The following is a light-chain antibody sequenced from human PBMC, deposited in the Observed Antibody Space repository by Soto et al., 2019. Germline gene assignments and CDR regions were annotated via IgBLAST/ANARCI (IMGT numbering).Light chain of an antibody. Sequence: VFTQSPGTLSLSPGERATLSYMASQSVSNNYLAWYQQKPGQAPRLLIYGASNRATGIPDRFSGSGSGTDFTLTISRLEPEDFAVYYCQQYGSSGTFGQGTKVDIK. CDR1: QSVSNNY. J-gene: IGKJ1*01. CDR3: QQYGSSGT. CDR2: GAS. V-gene: IGKV3-20*01.